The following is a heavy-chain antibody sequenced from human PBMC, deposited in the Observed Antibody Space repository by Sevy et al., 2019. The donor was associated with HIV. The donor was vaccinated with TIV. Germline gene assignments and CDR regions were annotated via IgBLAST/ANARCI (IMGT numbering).Heavy chain of an antibody. D-gene: IGHD3-22*01. Sequence: GGSLRLSCAASGFTFSSYAMSWVRQAPGKGLEWVSAISGSGGSTYYADSVKGRFTISRDNSKNTLYLQMNSLRAEDTAVYYCASAPPRGPVHGSGYYPTGIWGQGTMVTVSS. CDR1: GFTFSSYA. J-gene: IGHJ3*02. CDR3: ASAPPRGPVHGSGYYPTGI. CDR2: ISGSGGST. V-gene: IGHV3-23*01.